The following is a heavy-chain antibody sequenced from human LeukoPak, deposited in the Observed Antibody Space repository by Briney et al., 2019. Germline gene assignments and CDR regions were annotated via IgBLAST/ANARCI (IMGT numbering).Heavy chain of an antibody. J-gene: IGHJ4*02. CDR1: GGSFSTYV. CDR2: IIPIFGTT. CDR3: AKLRWGRYNSTDAGY. V-gene: IGHV1-69*05. D-gene: IGHD1-1*01. Sequence: SVKVSCKASGGSFSTYVINWVRQAPGQGLEWMGGIIPIFGTTNYAQKLQGRVTITTEESTSTAYMELSNLRSEDTAVYYCAKLRWGRYNSTDAGYWGQGTLVTVSS.